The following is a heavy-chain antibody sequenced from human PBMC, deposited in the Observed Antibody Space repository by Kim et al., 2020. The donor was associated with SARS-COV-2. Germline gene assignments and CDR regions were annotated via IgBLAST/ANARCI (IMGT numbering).Heavy chain of an antibody. Sequence: SETLSLTCTVSGDSVSSYAYPWTWFRQPPGKGLEWIVYTANTNYNSSLRSRVTISFDTSTNQFFLRLSSVTAADTAVYYCAGHKRNTSVFDSWGQGLLVTVSS. V-gene: IGHV4-61*08. CDR3: AGHKRNTSVFDS. CDR1: GDSVSSYAYP. CDR2: TANT. D-gene: IGHD1-1*01. J-gene: IGHJ4*02.